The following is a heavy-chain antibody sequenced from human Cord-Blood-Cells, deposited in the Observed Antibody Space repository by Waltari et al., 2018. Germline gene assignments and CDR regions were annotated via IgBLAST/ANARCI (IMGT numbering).Heavy chain of an antibody. Sequence: EVQLVESGGGLVQPGGSLRLSWAASGFTVSSNYMSWVRQAPGKGLEWVSVIYSGGSTYYADSVKGRFTISRDNSKNTLYLQMNSLRAEDTAVYYCARDSPGSIAVAGVDYWGQGTLVTVSS. CDR1: GFTVSSNY. J-gene: IGHJ4*02. CDR2: IYSGGST. V-gene: IGHV3-66*01. D-gene: IGHD6-19*01. CDR3: ARDSPGSIAVAGVDY.